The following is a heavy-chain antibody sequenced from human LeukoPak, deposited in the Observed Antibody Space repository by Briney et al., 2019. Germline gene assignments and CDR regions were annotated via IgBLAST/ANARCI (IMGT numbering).Heavy chain of an antibody. CDR2: ISTGGSPM. V-gene: IGHV3-11*01. CDR1: GFTFSDYH. J-gene: IGHJ5*02. CDR3: ARDWWGPDVAARSNWFAP. D-gene: IGHD6-6*01. Sequence: PGGSLRLSCAASGFTFSDYHMSWIRQAPGKGLEWVSYISTGGSPMYYTDSVKGRFTISRDNAKSSLYLQMNSLRAEDTAVYYCARDWWGPDVAARSNWFAPWGQGTLVTVSS.